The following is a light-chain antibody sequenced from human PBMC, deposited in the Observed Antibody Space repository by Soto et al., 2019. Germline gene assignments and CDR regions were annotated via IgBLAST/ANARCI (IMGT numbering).Light chain of an antibody. V-gene: IGKV1-39*01. CDR2: TAS. Sequence: DIQMTQSPSSLSASVGDRVTITCRASQSVSGYLNWYQQKPGKPPKLRIYTASSLHSGVPSRFSGSGSGTDYTLTISSLQPEDFATYYCQQSFSSPPTFGQGTRLEIK. J-gene: IGKJ5*01. CDR3: QQSFSSPPT. CDR1: QSVSGY.